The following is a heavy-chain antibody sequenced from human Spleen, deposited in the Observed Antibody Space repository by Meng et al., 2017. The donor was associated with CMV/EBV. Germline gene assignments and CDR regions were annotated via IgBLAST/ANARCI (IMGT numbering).Heavy chain of an antibody. D-gene: IGHD6-13*01. Sequence: SETLSLTCTVSGGSISSSAYYWGWIRQPPGKGLEWIGSIYYSGATYYNPSLKSRVTISLDTSKSQFFLRLRSVTAADTAVYYCARGPAATYSSSWYVNYWGPGTLVTVSS. J-gene: IGHJ4*02. CDR2: IYYSGAT. CDR1: GGSISSSAYY. V-gene: IGHV4-39*07. CDR3: ARGPAATYSSSWYVNY.